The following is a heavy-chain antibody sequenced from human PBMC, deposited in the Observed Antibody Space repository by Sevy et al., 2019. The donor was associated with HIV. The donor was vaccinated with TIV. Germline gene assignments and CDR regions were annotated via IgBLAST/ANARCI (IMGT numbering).Heavy chain of an antibody. Sequence: SETLSLTCTVSGGSISSSSYYWGWIRQPPGKGLEGIGSIYYSWSTYYYPSLKSRVTISVDTSKNQFSLKLSSVTAADTAVYYCARLGSSWYFDYWGQGTLVTVSS. D-gene: IGHD6-13*01. V-gene: IGHV4-39*01. CDR2: IYYSWST. J-gene: IGHJ4*02. CDR1: GGSISSSSYY. CDR3: ARLGSSWYFDY.